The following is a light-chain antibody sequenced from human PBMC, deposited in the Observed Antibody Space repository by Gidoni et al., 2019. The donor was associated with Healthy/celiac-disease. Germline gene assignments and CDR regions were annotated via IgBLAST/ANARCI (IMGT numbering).Light chain of an antibody. Sequence: EFALTQSPATLSLSPVKRATLAGRASQSVSSYLAWYKQKPGQAPRLLIYDASNRATGIPARFSGSGSETDFTITIRSLEPEDFEVYYCQKRSNWTFGQGTKVEIK. V-gene: IGKV3-11*01. CDR1: QSVSSY. CDR2: DAS. CDR3: QKRSNWT. J-gene: IGKJ1*01.